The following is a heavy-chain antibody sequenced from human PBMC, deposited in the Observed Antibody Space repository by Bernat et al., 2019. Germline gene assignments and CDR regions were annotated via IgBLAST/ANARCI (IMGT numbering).Heavy chain of an antibody. CDR2: TYYRSKWYN. D-gene: IGHD6-19*01. Sequence: QVQLQQSGPGLVKPSQTLSLTCAISGDSVSSNNAAWHWIRQSPSRGLEWLGRTYYRSKWYNDYAVSVKSRITINPDTSKNQFSLQLNSVTPEDRAVYYCTRQQWLVMGHFDYWGQGTLVTVSS. CDR1: GDSVSSNNAA. V-gene: IGHV6-1*01. CDR3: TRQQWLVMGHFDY. J-gene: IGHJ4*02.